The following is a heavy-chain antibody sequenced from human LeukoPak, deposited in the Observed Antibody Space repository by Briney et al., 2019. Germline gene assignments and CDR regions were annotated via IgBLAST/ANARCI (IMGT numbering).Heavy chain of an antibody. Sequence: GGSLRLSCAASGFTFSSYDMHWARQATGKGLEWVSAIGTAGDTYYPGSVKGRFTISRENAKNSLYLQMNSLRAGDTAVYYCARARIAAAGNFDYWGQGTLVTVSS. J-gene: IGHJ4*02. CDR3: ARARIAAAGNFDY. CDR2: IGTAGDT. V-gene: IGHV3-13*01. D-gene: IGHD6-13*01. CDR1: GFTFSSYD.